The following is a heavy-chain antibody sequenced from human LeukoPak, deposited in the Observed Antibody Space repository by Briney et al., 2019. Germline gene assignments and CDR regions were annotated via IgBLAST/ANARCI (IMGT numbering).Heavy chain of an antibody. V-gene: IGHV4-34*01. CDR1: GGSISSYY. CDR3: ARGPPYYYDSSGPSGFDY. Sequence: SETLSLTCTVSGGSISSYYWSWIRQPPGKALEWIGEINHSGSTNYNPSLKSRVTISVDTSKNQFSLKLSSVTAADTAVYYCARGPPYYYDSSGPSGFDYWGQGTLVTVSS. D-gene: IGHD3-22*01. J-gene: IGHJ4*02. CDR2: INHSGST.